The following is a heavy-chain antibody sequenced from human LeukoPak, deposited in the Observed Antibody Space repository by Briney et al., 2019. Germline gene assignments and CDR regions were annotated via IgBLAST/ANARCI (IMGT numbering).Heavy chain of an antibody. CDR1: GGSISSSSYY. Sequence: PSETLSLTCTVSGGSISSSSYYWGWIRQPPGKGLEWIGSIYYSGSTYYNPSLKSRVTISVDTFKNQFSLKLSSVTAADTAVYYCARRGGVYLDYWGQGTLVTVSS. D-gene: IGHD3-10*01. J-gene: IGHJ4*02. CDR2: IYYSGST. CDR3: ARRGGVYLDY. V-gene: IGHV4-39*01.